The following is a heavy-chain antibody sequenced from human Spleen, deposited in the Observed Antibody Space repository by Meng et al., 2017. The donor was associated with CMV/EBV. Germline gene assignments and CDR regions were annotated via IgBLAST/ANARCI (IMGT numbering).Heavy chain of an antibody. CDR3: ARVYRTYYYYYGLDV. CDR1: GGSFSGYY. CDR2: INHSGST. D-gene: IGHD1-1*01. V-gene: IGHV4-34*01. Sequence: SETLSLTCAVYGGSFSGYYWSWIRQPPGKGLEWIGEINHSGSTNYNPSLKSRVTISVDTSKNQFSLKLSSVTAADTAVYYCARVYRTYYYYYGLDVWGQGTTVTVSS. J-gene: IGHJ6*02.